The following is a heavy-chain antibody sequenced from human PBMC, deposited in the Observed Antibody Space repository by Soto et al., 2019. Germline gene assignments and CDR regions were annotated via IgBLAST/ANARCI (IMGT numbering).Heavy chain of an antibody. D-gene: IGHD1-26*01. V-gene: IGHV4-59*01. Sequence: QVQLQESGPGLVKPSETLSLTCTVSGGSISSYYWSWIRQPPGKGLEWIGYIYYSGSTNYNPSLKSRVTISVDTSKNQFSLKLSSVTAADTAVYYCARVGELVGFDYWGQGTLVTVSS. CDR2: IYYSGST. CDR1: GGSISSYY. CDR3: ARVGELVGFDY. J-gene: IGHJ4*02.